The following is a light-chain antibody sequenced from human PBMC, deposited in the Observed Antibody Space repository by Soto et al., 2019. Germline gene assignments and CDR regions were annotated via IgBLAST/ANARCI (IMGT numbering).Light chain of an antibody. Sequence: QSALTQPASVSGSPAQSITISCTGTSSDVGSTFNYVSWYQHHPGKAPRLIMSDVNHRPSGVSDRFSGSKSGNTASLTISGLQAEDEGHYFCSAYSTGSTPVLFGGGTQLTVL. CDR1: SSDVGSTFNY. V-gene: IGLV2-14*03. CDR3: SAYSTGSTPVL. J-gene: IGLJ7*01. CDR2: DVN.